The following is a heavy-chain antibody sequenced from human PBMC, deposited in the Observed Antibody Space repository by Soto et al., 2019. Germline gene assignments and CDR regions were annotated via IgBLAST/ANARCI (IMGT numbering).Heavy chain of an antibody. J-gene: IGHJ5*02. CDR1: GFTFNTYS. CDR3: ARAGGTTVTGLWHFDP. CDR2: IWYDGTQK. V-gene: IGHV3-33*01. D-gene: IGHD4-17*01. Sequence: PGGSLRLSCEASGFTFNTYSMHWVRQPPGKGLEWLAAIWYDGTQKYYADSVKGRFIISRDNSKKTLYLEMNSLRAEDTAVYYCARAGGTTVTGLWHFDPWGQGTLVTVSS.